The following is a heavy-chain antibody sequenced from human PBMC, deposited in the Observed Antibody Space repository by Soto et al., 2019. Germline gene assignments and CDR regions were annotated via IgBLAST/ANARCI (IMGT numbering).Heavy chain of an antibody. D-gene: IGHD1-7*01. Sequence: ASVKVSCKASGYTFTGYYMHWVRQAPGQGLEWMGWINPNSGGTNYAQKFQGRVTMTRDTSISTAYMELSRLRSDDTAVYYCARVRFNWSYGNWFDPWGQGTLVTVSS. V-gene: IGHV1-2*02. J-gene: IGHJ5*02. CDR2: INPNSGGT. CDR3: ARVRFNWSYGNWFDP. CDR1: GYTFTGYY.